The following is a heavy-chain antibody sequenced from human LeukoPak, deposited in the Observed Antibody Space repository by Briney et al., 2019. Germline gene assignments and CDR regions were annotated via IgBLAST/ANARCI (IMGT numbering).Heavy chain of an antibody. Sequence: ASVKVSCKASGYTFTGYYMHWVRQAPGQGLEWMGWINPNSGGTNYAQKFQGRVTMTRDTSISTAYMELSRLRSDDTAVYYCARAPGGLLWFGELSQNYGMDVWGQGTTVTVSS. CDR3: ARAPGGLLWFGELSQNYGMDV. J-gene: IGHJ6*02. CDR2: INPNSGGT. CDR1: GYTFTGYY. V-gene: IGHV1-2*02. D-gene: IGHD3-10*01.